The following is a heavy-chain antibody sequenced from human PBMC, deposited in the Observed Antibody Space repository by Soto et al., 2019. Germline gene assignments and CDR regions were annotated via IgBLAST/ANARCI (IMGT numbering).Heavy chain of an antibody. CDR2: IYYSGST. V-gene: IGHV4-39*01. CDR3: ASVRGGNYYPMDV. D-gene: IGHD3-10*02. J-gene: IGHJ6*02. CDR1: VASITNTSHY. Sequence: SETVSPSCTVAVASITNTSHYYRWLRQPPGKGLEWIGSIYYSGSTCYNPSLKSRVTISVDTSKNQFSLKLSSVTAADTAVYYCASVRGGNYYPMDVCGQAPTVT.